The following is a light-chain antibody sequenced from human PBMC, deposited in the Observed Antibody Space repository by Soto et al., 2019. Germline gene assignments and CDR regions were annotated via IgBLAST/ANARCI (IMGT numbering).Light chain of an antibody. V-gene: IGLV2-14*01. CDR1: SSDVGGYNY. CDR3: SSYTSSSTL. Sequence: QSALTQPASVSASPGQSITISCTGTSSDVGGYNYVSWYQQHPGKAPKLMIYDVSNRPSGVSNRFSGSKSGNTASLTISGLQAEDEADYYCSSYTSSSTLFGGGTNLTVL. J-gene: IGLJ2*01. CDR2: DVS.